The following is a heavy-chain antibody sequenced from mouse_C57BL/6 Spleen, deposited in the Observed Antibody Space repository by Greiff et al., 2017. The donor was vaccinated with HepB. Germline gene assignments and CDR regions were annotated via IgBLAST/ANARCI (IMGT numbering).Heavy chain of an antibody. D-gene: IGHD1-1*01. CDR1: GFTFSDYY. CDR3: AREGDYGSSTPFEV. V-gene: IGHV5-16*01. CDR2: INYDGSST. J-gene: IGHJ1*03. Sequence: EVQRVESEGGLVQPGSSMKLSCTASGFTFSDYYMAWVRPVPEKGLEWVANINYDGSSTYYLDSLKSRFIISRDNAKNILYLQMSSLKSEDTATYYCAREGDYGSSTPFEVWGTGTTVTVSS.